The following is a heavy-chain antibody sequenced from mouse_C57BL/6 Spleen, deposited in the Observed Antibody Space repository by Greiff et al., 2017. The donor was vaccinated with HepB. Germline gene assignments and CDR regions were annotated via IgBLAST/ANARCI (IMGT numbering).Heavy chain of an antibody. V-gene: IGHV1-82*01. D-gene: IGHD4-1*01. CDR2: IYPGDGDT. J-gene: IGHJ4*01. Sequence: QVQPKESGPELVKPGASVKISCKASGYAFSSSWMNWVKQRPGKGLEWIGRIYPGDGDTNYNGKFKGKATLTADKSSSTAYMQLSSLTSEDSAVYFCASHGTGTRAMDYWGQGTSVTVSS. CDR3: ASHGTGTRAMDY. CDR1: GYAFSSSW.